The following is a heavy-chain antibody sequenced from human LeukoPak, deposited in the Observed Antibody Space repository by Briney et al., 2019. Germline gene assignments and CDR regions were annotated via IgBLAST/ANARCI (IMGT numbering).Heavy chain of an antibody. CDR1: GLTFSSYA. D-gene: IGHD6-19*01. J-gene: IGHJ4*02. Sequence: PGGSLRLSCAASGLTFSSYAMSWVRQAPGKGLEWVSAISGSGGSTYYADSVKGRFTISRDNSKNTLYLQMNSLRAEDTAVYYCAKPPYSSGWIHLDYWGQGTLVTVSS. V-gene: IGHV3-23*01. CDR2: ISGSGGST. CDR3: AKPPYSSGWIHLDY.